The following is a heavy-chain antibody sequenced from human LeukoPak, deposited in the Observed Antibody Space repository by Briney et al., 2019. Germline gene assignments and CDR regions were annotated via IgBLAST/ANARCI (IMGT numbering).Heavy chain of an antibody. CDR3: ARDRNLYSGSFAS. J-gene: IGHJ4*02. V-gene: IGHV1-2*06. CDR1: GYTYSGDY. D-gene: IGHD1-26*01. CDR2: INPSTGGT. Sequence: ASVKVSCKASGYTYSGDYVHWVRQAPGQGLEWMGRINPSTGGTTYAQKFQGRVTMTRDTSVSTAYMELNRLTSDDTAVYFRARDRNLYSGSFASWGQGTLVTVSS.